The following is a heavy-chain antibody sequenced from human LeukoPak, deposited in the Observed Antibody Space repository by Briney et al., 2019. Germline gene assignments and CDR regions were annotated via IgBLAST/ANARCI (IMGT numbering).Heavy chain of an antibody. CDR3: ASGRQLGY. CDR1: GFPHSKYW. J-gene: IGHJ4*02. Sequence: GGSLGLSCAASGFPHSKYWMSWVRQPPGKGLEWVANLKEDGREKYYVDAVTGRFTISRDNARNSLYPQMNSLRAEDTAVYYCASGRQLGYWGQGTLVTVSS. V-gene: IGHV3-7*01. D-gene: IGHD6-13*01. CDR2: LKEDGREK.